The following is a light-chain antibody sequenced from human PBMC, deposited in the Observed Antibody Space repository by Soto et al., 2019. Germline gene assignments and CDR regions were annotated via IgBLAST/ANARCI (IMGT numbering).Light chain of an antibody. CDR1: QSVSSTY. Sequence: PGERVTLSCRASQSVSSTYLTWYQQRPGQAPRLLIYDVSNRATGIPARFSGSGSGTDFTLTISSLQSEDFAVYYCQQYNNWPLTFGQGTRLEIK. V-gene: IGKV3D-15*01. J-gene: IGKJ5*01. CDR3: QQYNNWPLT. CDR2: DVS.